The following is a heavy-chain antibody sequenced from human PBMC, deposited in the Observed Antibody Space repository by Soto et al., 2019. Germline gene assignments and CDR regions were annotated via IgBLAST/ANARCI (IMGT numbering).Heavy chain of an antibody. Sequence: QVHLVQSGAEVKKPGSSVKVSCKASGGTFSSYAISWVRQAPGQGLEWMGGIIPISGTANYAQKFQGRVTITADESTSTAYMELSSLRSEDTAMYYCARSQGSSTSLEIYYYYYYGMDVWGQGTTVTVSS. CDR2: IIPISGTA. J-gene: IGHJ6*02. CDR1: GGTFSSYA. CDR3: ARSQGSSTSLEIYYYYYYGMDV. D-gene: IGHD2-2*01. V-gene: IGHV1-69*01.